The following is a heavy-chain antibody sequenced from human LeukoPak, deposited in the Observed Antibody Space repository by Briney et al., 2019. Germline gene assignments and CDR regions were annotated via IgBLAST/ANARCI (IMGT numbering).Heavy chain of an antibody. J-gene: IGHJ6*02. CDR2: IWYDGSNK. D-gene: IGHD3-3*01. CDR1: GFTFSSYG. CDR3: ARGRFLEWSLSYYGMDV. V-gene: IGHV3-33*08. Sequence: PGGSLRLSCAASGFTFSSYGMHWVRQAPGKGLEWVAVIWYDGSNKYYADSVKGRFTISRDNSKNTLYLQMNSLRAEDTAVYYCARGRFLEWSLSYYGMDVWGQGTTVTVSS.